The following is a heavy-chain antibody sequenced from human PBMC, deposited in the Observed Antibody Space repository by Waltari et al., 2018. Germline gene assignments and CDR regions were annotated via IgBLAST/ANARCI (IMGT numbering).Heavy chain of an antibody. Sequence: EVQLVESGGGLVQPGWSMRLSCSASGFPFSNYWLHWVRQAAGKGLVWVSRINSDGSSTNYADSVKGRFTISRDNAKNTLYLQLNSLRAEDTAVYYCARSTGSGRDWYCDSWGQGTLVTVSS. D-gene: IGHD2-21*01. CDR2: INSDGSST. V-gene: IGHV3-74*01. J-gene: IGHJ4*02. CDR1: GFPFSNYW. CDR3: ARSTGSGRDWYCDS.